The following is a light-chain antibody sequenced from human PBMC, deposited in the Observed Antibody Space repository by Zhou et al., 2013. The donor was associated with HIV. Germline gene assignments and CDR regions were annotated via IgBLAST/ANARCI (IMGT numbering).Light chain of an antibody. CDR3: QQYDSSPIT. CDR2: GAS. Sequence: EIVLTQSPGTLSLSPGERATLSCRASQTVSSSLLAWYQQKPGQAPRLLIYGASSRATGIPDRFSGSGSGTDFTLTISRLEPEDFAVYFCQQYDSSPITFDQGHD. J-gene: IGKJ5*01. CDR1: QTVSSSL. V-gene: IGKV3-20*01.